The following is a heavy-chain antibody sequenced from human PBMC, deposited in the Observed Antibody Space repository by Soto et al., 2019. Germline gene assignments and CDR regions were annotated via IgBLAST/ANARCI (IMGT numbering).Heavy chain of an antibody. V-gene: IGHV3-21*01. CDR3: ARDRGVVIRFSYYGMEV. CDR1: GFTFSSYS. J-gene: IGHJ6*02. CDR2: ISSSSSYI. D-gene: IGHD3-3*01. Sequence: GGSLRLSWAAPGFTFSSYSMNWVRQAPGKGLEWVSSISSSSSYIYYADSVKGRFTISRDNAKNSLYLQMNSLRAEDTAVYYCARDRGVVIRFSYYGMEVWGQGTTVTVSS.